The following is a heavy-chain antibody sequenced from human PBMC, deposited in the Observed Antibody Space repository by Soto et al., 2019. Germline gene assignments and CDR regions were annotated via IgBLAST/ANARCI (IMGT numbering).Heavy chain of an antibody. V-gene: IGHV3-73*01. D-gene: IGHD2-2*01. J-gene: IGHJ2*01. Sequence: TGGSLRLSCAASGFTFSGSAMHWVRQASGKGLEWVGRIRSKANSYATAYAASVKGRFTISRDDSKNTAYLQMNSLKTEDTAVYYCTMNTHCSSTSCLYWYFDLWGRGTLVTVSS. CDR3: TMNTHCSSTSCLYWYFDL. CDR2: IRSKANSYAT. CDR1: GFTFSGSA.